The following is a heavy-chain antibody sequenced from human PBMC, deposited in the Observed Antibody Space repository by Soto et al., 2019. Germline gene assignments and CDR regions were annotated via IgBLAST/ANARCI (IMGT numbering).Heavy chain of an antibody. Sequence: SETLSLTCSVSGGSISSGDYYWSWIRQPPGKGLEWIGYIYYSGSTYYNPSLKSRLTISVDTSKNQFSLKLSSVTAADTALYYCARGGSSGFYPEYFQHWGQGTLVTVSS. CDR1: GGSISSGDYY. CDR2: IYYSGST. V-gene: IGHV4-30-4*01. J-gene: IGHJ1*01. D-gene: IGHD6-19*01. CDR3: ARGGSSGFYPEYFQH.